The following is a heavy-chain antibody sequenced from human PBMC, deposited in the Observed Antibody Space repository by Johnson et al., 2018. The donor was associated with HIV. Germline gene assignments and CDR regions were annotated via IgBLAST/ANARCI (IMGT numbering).Heavy chain of an antibody. CDR2: IKQDGSEK. D-gene: IGHD2-21*01. CDR3: ARDAPRYSFDI. CDR1: GFTFSNYW. Sequence: MQLVESGGGLVQPGRSLRLSCAASGFTFSNYWMSWVRQAPGKGLEWVANIKQDGSEKYYVDSVKGRFTISRDNAKNSLYLQMNSLRAEDTAVYYCARDAPRYSFDIWGQGTMVTVSS. J-gene: IGHJ3*02. V-gene: IGHV3-7*01.